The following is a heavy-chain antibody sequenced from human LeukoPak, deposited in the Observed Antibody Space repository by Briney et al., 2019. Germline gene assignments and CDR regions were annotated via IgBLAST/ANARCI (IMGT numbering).Heavy chain of an antibody. V-gene: IGHV3-23*01. D-gene: IGHD2-2*01. CDR3: AKALSASSYDY. CDR1: AFTFSSYT. J-gene: IGHJ4*02. Sequence: GGSLRLSCAASAFTFSSYTMGWVRQAPGKGLEWVSDINPSGGATYYADSVKGRFTISRDNSRNTLFLQMNSLRAEDTAVYYCAKALSASSYDYWGQGTLVTVSP. CDR2: INPSGGAT.